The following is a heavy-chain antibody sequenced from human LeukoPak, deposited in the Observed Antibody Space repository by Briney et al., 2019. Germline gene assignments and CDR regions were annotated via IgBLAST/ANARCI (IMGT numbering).Heavy chain of an antibody. CDR1: GYRFTSQW. V-gene: IGHV5-51*01. Sequence: GESLKISCKGSGYRFTSQWIGWMRQMPGKGLEWMGIIYPGDSDTRYSPSFQGQVTISADKSISTAYLQWSSLKASDTAMYYCAITPSPRWAFDPWGQGTLVTVSS. CDR2: IYPGDSDT. CDR3: AITPSPRWAFDP. D-gene: IGHD3-16*01. J-gene: IGHJ5*02.